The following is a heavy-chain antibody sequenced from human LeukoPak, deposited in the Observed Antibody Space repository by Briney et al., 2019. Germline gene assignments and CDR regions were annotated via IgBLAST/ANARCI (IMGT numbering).Heavy chain of an antibody. Sequence: GGSLRLFCAASGFTFSSYDMSWGRQAPGKGLEWVSTITSGGTTYYADSVKGRFTISRDNSKNTLYLQMNSLRAEDTAIYYCAKRHGSGIKYFEYWGQGTLVTVSS. V-gene: IGHV3-23*01. CDR1: GFTFSSYD. J-gene: IGHJ4*02. CDR2: ITSGGTT. D-gene: IGHD3-10*01. CDR3: AKRHGSGIKYFEY.